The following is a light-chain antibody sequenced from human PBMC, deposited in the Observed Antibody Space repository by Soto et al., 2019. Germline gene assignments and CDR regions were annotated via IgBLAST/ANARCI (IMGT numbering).Light chain of an antibody. CDR1: QSIAASY. V-gene: IGKV3-20*01. CDR2: VTS. Sequence: EIVLTQSPGTLYLSPGERATLSCRASQSIAASYLAWYQQKPGQAPRLLISVTSNRATGIPDRFSGSGSGTAFTLTISRLEPEDIAVYYCQQYGSSPLTFGGGTKVEIK. J-gene: IGKJ4*01. CDR3: QQYGSSPLT.